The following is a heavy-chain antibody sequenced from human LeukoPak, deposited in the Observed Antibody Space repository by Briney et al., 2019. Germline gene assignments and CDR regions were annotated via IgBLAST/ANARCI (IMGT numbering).Heavy chain of an antibody. D-gene: IGHD2-21*01. V-gene: IGHV1-2*02. CDR2: INPNSGGT. CDR1: GYTFTDYY. Sequence: ASVKVSCKTSGYTFTDYYLHWVRRAPGQGLEWMGWINPNSGGTSSAQKFQGRFTMTRDTSIAPVYMEVAWLTSEDTAIYYCARADRLDGAPYLIGPWGQGTLVTVSS. J-gene: IGHJ5*02. CDR3: ARADRLDGAPYLIGP.